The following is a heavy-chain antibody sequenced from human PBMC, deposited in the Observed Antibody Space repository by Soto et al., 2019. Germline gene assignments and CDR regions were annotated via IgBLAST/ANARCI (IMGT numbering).Heavy chain of an antibody. J-gene: IGHJ4*02. D-gene: IGHD3-22*01. CDR3: ARVSLTMIVFPFGVY. CDR1: GYTFTSYG. Sequence: QVQLVQSGPEVKKPGASVKVSCRTSGYTFTSYGISWVRQAPGQGLEWMGWINTYSGNTNYAQKVQGRVTMTTDTSTSTAYVELRSLRDDDTAVYYCARVSLTMIVFPFGVYWGQGTLVTVSS. CDR2: INTYSGNT. V-gene: IGHV1-18*04.